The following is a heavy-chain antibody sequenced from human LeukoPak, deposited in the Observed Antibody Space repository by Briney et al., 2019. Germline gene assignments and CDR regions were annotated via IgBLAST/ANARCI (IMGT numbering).Heavy chain of an antibody. J-gene: IGHJ4*02. D-gene: IGHD5-12*01. V-gene: IGHV3-30*18. CDR1: GFTFSSYG. CDR3: AKYSGYDS. CDR2: ISYDGSNK. Sequence: PGRSLRLSCAASGFTFSSYGVHWVRQAPGKGLEWVAVISYDGSNKYYADSVKGRFTISRDNSKNTLYLQMNSLRAEDTAVYYCAKYSGYDSWGQGTLVTVSS.